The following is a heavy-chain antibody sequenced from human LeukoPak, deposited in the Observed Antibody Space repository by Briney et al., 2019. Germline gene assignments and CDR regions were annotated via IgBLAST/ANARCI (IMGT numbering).Heavy chain of an antibody. J-gene: IGHJ4*02. CDR3: AKGPNYFDS. CDR1: GFSFSNYW. CDR2: MNSDGSAT. Sequence: PGGSLRLSCAASGFSFSNYWMHWVRQAPGKGLVWVTRMNSDGSATYYADSVLGRFTISRDNAKNTLYLQMNSLRAEDTAMYFCAKGPNYFDSWGQGTLVTVSS. V-gene: IGHV3-74*01.